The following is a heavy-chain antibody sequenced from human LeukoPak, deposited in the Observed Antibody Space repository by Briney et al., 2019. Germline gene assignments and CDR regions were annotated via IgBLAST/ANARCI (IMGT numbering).Heavy chain of an antibody. CDR1: GYIFISYG. V-gene: IGHV1-18*01. J-gene: IGHJ4*02. Sequence: ASVKVSCKASGYIFISYGISWVRQAPGQGLEWMGWISAYNGNTKYAQKLQGRVTMTTDTSTSTAYMELRSLRSDDTAVYYCARDVRGIVGMDYFDYWGQGTLVTVSS. D-gene: IGHD3-22*01. CDR2: ISAYNGNT. CDR3: ARDVRGIVGMDYFDY.